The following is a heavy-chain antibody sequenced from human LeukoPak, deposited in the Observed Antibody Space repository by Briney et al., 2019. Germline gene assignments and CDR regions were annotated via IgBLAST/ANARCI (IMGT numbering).Heavy chain of an antibody. D-gene: IGHD3-22*01. V-gene: IGHV3-48*01. CDR3: ARGAYYYED. CDR2: ISSSSSTI. J-gene: IGHJ4*02. CDR1: GFTFNNAY. Sequence: GGSLRLSCAASGFTFNNAYMNWVRQAPGKGLEWVSYISSSSSTIYYADSVKGRFTISRDNAKNSLYLQMNSLRAEDTAVYYCARGAYYYEDWGQGTLVTVSS.